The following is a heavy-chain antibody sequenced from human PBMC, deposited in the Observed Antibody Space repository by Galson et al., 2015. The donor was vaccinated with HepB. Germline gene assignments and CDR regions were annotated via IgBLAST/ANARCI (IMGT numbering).Heavy chain of an antibody. D-gene: IGHD6-19*01. CDR1: GFSFRNYG. Sequence: SLRLSCAASGFSFRNYGMDWVGQAPGKGLEWVAVISYDGSNKYYADSVKGRFTISRDNAKNTLYLQMNSLRAEDTAVYYCASRVSGWEAPTPYYFDYWGQGILVTVSS. CDR2: ISYDGSNK. CDR3: ASRVSGWEAPTPYYFDY. J-gene: IGHJ4*02. V-gene: IGHV3-30*03.